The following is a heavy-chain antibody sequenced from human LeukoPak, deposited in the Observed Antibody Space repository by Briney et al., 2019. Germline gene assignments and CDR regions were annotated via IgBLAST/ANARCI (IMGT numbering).Heavy chain of an antibody. CDR3: ARERDAFDI. CDR1: GFTFSDYY. J-gene: IGHJ3*02. CDR2: IKQDGSEK. V-gene: IGHV3-7*01. Sequence: GGSLRLSCAASGFTFSDYYMSWIRQAPGKGLEWVANIKQDGSEKYYVDSVKGRFTISRDNAKNSLYLQMNSLRAEDTAVYYCARERDAFDIWGQGTMVTVSS.